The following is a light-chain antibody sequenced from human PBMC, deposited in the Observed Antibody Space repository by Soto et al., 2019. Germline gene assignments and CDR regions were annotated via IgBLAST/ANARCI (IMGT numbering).Light chain of an antibody. Sequence: SYELTQPPSVSVAPGQTATITCGGDNIGDKGVQWYQQRPGQAPLLVVYDDSDRPSGIPERYSGSNSGNTAALIISRVEAGDEADYYCQVWDSGTLYVFGTGTKLTVL. V-gene: IGLV3-21*02. CDR1: NIGDKG. CDR2: DDS. J-gene: IGLJ1*01. CDR3: QVWDSGTLYV.